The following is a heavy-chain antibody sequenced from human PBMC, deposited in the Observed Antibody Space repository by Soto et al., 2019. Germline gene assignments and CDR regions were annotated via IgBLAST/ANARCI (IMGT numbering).Heavy chain of an antibody. Sequence: QVHLVQSGVEVKEPGASVRLSCRPSGYTFSNNAIQWVRQAPGQRFEWMGWINGGNGETRYSQKFQARVTLTRDTSARAAYMELTSLTSEDTAVYYCARGGWMLVEGSHYYHAMDAWGQGTTVIVSS. V-gene: IGHV1-3*01. CDR2: INGGNGET. CDR1: GYTFSNNA. CDR3: ARGGWMLVEGSHYYHAMDA. J-gene: IGHJ6*02. D-gene: IGHD3-10*01.